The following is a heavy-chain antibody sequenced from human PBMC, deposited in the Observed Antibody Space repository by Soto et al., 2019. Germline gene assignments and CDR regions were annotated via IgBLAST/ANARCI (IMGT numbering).Heavy chain of an antibody. Sequence: GGSLRLSCAASGFTFSISSMAWVRQAPGKGLEGVSYISGTGSSVYYADSVKGRFTVSRDNSKNTLYLQLNSLRDADKAVYYCARDKWGGTTVYYFDTWGQGAPVTVSS. CDR2: ISGTGSSV. CDR1: GFTFSISS. V-gene: IGHV3-48*02. CDR3: ARDKWGGTTVYYFDT. D-gene: IGHD1-7*01. J-gene: IGHJ4*02.